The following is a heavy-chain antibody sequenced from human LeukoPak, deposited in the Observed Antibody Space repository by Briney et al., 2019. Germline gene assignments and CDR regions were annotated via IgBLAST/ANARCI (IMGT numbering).Heavy chain of an antibody. J-gene: IGHJ4*02. CDR3: ARALGRSYYYDSSGYFDY. D-gene: IGHD3-22*01. CDR2: IYYSGST. Sequence: SETLSLTCTVSGGSISSYDWSWIRRPPGKGLEWIGYIYYSGSTNYNPSLKNRVTISVDTSKNQISLKLSSVTPADTAVYYCARALGRSYYYDSSGYFDYWGQGTLVTVSS. V-gene: IGHV4-59*01. CDR1: GGSISSYD.